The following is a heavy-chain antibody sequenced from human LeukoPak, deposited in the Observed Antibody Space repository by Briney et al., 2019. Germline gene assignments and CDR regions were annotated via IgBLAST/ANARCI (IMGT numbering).Heavy chain of an antibody. CDR1: GGSISSGSYY. Sequence: PSETLSLTCTVSGGSISSGSYYWSWIRQPAGKGLEWIGRIYTSGSTNYNPSLKSRVTISVDTSKNQFSLKLSSVTAADTAVYYCARSPVGAKFWFDPWGQGTLVTVSS. D-gene: IGHD1-26*01. CDR2: IYTSGST. J-gene: IGHJ5*02. V-gene: IGHV4-61*02. CDR3: ARSPVGAKFWFDP.